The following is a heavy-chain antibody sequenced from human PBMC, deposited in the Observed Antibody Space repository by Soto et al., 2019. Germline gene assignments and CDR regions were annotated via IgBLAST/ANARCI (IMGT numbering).Heavy chain of an antibody. D-gene: IGHD1-26*01. Sequence: QVQLVQSGAEVKKPGASVKASCKASGYTFTSCYMHWVRQAPRQGLVWLGIINPSGGSATYAQKFQGRVSMTRDTSTSTGYMELSSLRSEDTAVYYCARTSAMGAADYWCQGTLVTVSS. V-gene: IGHV1-46*01. CDR3: ARTSAMGAADY. J-gene: IGHJ4*02. CDR2: INPSGGSA. CDR1: GYTFTSCY.